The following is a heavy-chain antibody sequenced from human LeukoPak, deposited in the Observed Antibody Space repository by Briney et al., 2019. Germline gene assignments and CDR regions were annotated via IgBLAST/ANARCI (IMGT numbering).Heavy chain of an antibody. CDR2: IYYSGST. Sequence: SETLSLTCTVPGGSISSSSYYWGWIRQPPGKGLEWIGSIYYSGSTYYNPSLKSRVTISVDTSKNQFSLKLSSVTAADTAVYYCARHSRTVAGTKGGAVRFDPWGQGTLVTVSS. D-gene: IGHD6-19*01. J-gene: IGHJ5*02. CDR1: GGSISSSSYY. V-gene: IGHV4-39*01. CDR3: ARHSRTVAGTKGGAVRFDP.